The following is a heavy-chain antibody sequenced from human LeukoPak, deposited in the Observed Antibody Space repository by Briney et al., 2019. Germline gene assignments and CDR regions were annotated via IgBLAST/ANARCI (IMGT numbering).Heavy chain of an antibody. V-gene: IGHV1-18*04. CDR2: ISAYNGNT. CDR1: GYTFTSYG. CDR3: ARVKEDSSSWYLAPNFDC. Sequence: ASVKVSCKASGYTFTSYGISWVRQAPGQGLEWMGWISAYNGNTNYAQKLQGRVTMTTDTSTSTAYMELRSLRSDDTAVYYCARVKEDSSSWYLAPNFDCWGQGTLVTVSS. D-gene: IGHD6-13*01. J-gene: IGHJ4*02.